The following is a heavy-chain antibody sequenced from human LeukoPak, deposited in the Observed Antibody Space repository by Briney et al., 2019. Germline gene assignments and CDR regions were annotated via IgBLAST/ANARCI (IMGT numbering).Heavy chain of an antibody. CDR1: GGSFSGYY. CDR3: ARVVGYYFDY. Sequence: PSETLSLTCAVYGGSFSGYYWSWIRQPPGKGLEWIGEINHSGSTNYNPSFKSRVTISVDTSKNQFSLKLSSVTAADTAVYYCARVVGYYFDYWGQGTLVTVSS. CDR2: INHSGST. V-gene: IGHV4-34*01. J-gene: IGHJ4*02. D-gene: IGHD1-26*01.